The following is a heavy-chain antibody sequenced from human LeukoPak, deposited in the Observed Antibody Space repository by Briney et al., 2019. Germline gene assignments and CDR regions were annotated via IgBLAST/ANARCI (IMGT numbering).Heavy chain of an antibody. J-gene: IGHJ4*02. V-gene: IGHV4-38-2*02. CDR3: ARVGSGWPVDY. CDR1: GYSISSGYY. Sequence: PSETLSLTCTVSGYSISSGYYWGWIRQPPGKGLEWIGSIYHSGSTYYNPSLKSRVTISVDTSKNQFSLKLSSVTAADTAVYYCARVGSGWPVDYWGQGTLVTVSS. CDR2: IYHSGST. D-gene: IGHD6-19*01.